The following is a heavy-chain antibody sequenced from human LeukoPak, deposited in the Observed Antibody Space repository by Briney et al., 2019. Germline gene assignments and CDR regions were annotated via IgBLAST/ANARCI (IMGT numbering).Heavy chain of an antibody. V-gene: IGHV3-23*01. J-gene: IGHJ4*02. CDR2: VSGRGDST. Sequence: GGSLRLSCAASGFTFNSYAMSWVRQAPGKGLEWVSGVSGRGDSTYYADSVKGRFTISRDNSKNTLYLQMNSLRADDTAVYYCAKGDAYSSVSYFEYWGQGALVTVSS. CDR1: GFTFNSYA. D-gene: IGHD3-10*01. CDR3: AKGDAYSSVSYFEY.